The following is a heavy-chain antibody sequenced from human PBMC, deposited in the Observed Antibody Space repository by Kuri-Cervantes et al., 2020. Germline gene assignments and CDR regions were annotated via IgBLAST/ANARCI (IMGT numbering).Heavy chain of an antibody. CDR2: ISAYNGNT. Sequence: GESLKISCKASGYTFTSYGISWVRQAPGQGLEWMGWISAYNGNTNYAQKLQGRVTMTTDTSTSTAYMELRSLRSDDTAVYYCARTGGSQLLGKSNWFDPWGQGTLVTVSS. CDR3: ARTGGSQLLGKSNWFDP. D-gene: IGHD2-2*01. CDR1: GYTFTSYG. J-gene: IGHJ5*02. V-gene: IGHV1-18*01.